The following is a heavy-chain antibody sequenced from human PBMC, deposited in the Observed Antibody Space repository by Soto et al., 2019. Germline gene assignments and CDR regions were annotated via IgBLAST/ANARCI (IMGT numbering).Heavy chain of an antibody. D-gene: IGHD3-9*01. CDR1: GGTFSSYA. CDR3: ARSAGYDILTGSYASTYYYYGMDV. J-gene: IGHJ6*02. V-gene: IGHV1-69*06. Sequence: VASVKVSCKASGGTFSSYAISWVRQAPGQGLEWMGGIIPIFGTANYAQKFQGRVTITADKSTSTAYKELSSLRSEDTAVYYCARSAGYDILTGSYASTYYYYGMDVWGQGTTVTVSS. CDR2: IIPIFGTA.